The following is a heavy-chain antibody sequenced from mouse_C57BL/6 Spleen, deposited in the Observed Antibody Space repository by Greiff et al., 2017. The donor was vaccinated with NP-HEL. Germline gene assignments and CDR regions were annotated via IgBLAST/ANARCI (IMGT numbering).Heavy chain of an antibody. CDR3: ARSFYDYDVGY. D-gene: IGHD2-4*01. CDR1: GYTFTSYW. J-gene: IGHJ2*01. Sequence: QVHVKQPGTELVKPGASVKLSCKASGYTFTSYWMHWVKQRPGQGLEWIGNINPSNGGTNYNEKFKSKATLTVDKSSSTAYMQLSSLTSEDSAVYYCARSFYDYDVGYWGQGTTLTVSS. CDR2: INPSNGGT. V-gene: IGHV1-53*01.